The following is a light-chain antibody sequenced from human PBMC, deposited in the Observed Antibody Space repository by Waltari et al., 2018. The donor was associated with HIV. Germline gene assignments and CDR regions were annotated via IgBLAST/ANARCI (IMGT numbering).Light chain of an antibody. Sequence: QSVLTQPPSASGTPGQRVTIPCSGRSSNIGTNDVFCYQPLPGAAPKLLMYRNDQRPSGVPDRFSGSKSGTSASLAISGPRSEDEADYTCATWDDSLSGVVFGGGTKLNVL. V-gene: IGLV1-47*01. J-gene: IGLJ2*01. CDR2: RND. CDR1: SSNIGTND. CDR3: ATWDDSLSGVV.